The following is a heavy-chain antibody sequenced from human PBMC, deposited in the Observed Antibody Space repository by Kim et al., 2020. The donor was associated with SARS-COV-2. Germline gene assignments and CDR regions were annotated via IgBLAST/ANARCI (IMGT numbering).Heavy chain of an antibody. D-gene: IGHD3-3*02. CDR2: MTGSGDTI. CDR1: DFDFSSYA. CDR3: ARISTSWTTFDH. Sequence: GGSLRLSCSSSDFDFSSYAMSWVRQTPGNGLEWVSTMTGSGDTILYADPVKGRFTISRDNFKNMLHLQINTLRADDTAIYYCARISTSWTTFDHWGQGSPVTVSA. J-gene: IGHJ4*02. V-gene: IGHV3-23*01.